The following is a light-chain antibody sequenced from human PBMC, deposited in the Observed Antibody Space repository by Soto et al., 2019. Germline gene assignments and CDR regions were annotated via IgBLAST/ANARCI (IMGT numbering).Light chain of an antibody. V-gene: IGKV3-11*01. Sequence: EIVLTPSPATLSLSPVERATLSRRASQSVSSYLAWYQQKPGQAPRLLIYDASNRATGIPARFSGSGSGTDFTLTISSLEPKDFAVYYCQQRSNWPITFGQGTRLEIK. J-gene: IGKJ5*01. CDR3: QQRSNWPIT. CDR1: QSVSSY. CDR2: DAS.